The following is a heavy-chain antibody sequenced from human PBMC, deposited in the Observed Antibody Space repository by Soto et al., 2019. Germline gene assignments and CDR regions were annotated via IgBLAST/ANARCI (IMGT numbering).Heavy chain of an antibody. Sequence: ASVKVSCKASGYTFTSYDINWVRQATGQGLEWMGWMNPNSGNTGYAQKFQGRVTMTRNTSISTAYMELSSLRSEDTAVYYCVGAIIAPPLDDAFDIWGQGTMVTVS. D-gene: IGHD3-16*01. CDR2: MNPNSGNT. V-gene: IGHV1-8*01. CDR1: GYTFTSYD. J-gene: IGHJ3*02. CDR3: VGAIIAPPLDDAFDI.